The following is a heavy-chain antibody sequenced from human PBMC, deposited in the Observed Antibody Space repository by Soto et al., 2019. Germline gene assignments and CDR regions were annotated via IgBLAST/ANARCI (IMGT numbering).Heavy chain of an antibody. D-gene: IGHD3-10*01. Sequence: GGSLRLSCSASGFTFSSYAMHWVRQAPGKGLEYVSAISSNGGSTYYADSVKGRFTISRDNSKNTLYLQMSSLRAEDTAVYYCVKGPSHYYGSGSYPGDYYYYGMDVWGQGTTVTVSS. CDR1: GFTFSSYA. CDR2: ISSNGGST. J-gene: IGHJ6*02. CDR3: VKGPSHYYGSGSYPGDYYYYGMDV. V-gene: IGHV3-64D*08.